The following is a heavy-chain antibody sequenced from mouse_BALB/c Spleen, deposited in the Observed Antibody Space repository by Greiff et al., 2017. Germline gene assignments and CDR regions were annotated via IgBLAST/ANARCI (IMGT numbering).Heavy chain of an antibody. D-gene: IGHD1-1*01. CDR1: GFNIKDTY. J-gene: IGHJ1*01. CDR2: IDPANGNT. V-gene: IGHV14-3*02. Sequence: EVQLHQSGAELVKPGASVKLSCTASGFNIKDTYMHWVKQRPEQGLEWIGRIDPANGNTKYDPKFQGKATITADTSSNTAYLQLSSLTSEDTAVYYCARVGGYYGSSWYFDVWGAGTTVTVSS. CDR3: ARVGGYYGSSWYFDV.